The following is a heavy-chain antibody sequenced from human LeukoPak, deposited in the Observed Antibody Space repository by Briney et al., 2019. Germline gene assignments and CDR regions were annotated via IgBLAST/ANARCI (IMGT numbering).Heavy chain of an antibody. Sequence: GASVKVSCKASGYTFTSYGISWVRQAPGQGLEWMGWISAYNGNTNYAQKLQGRVTITADESTSTAYMELSSLRSEDTAVYYCARTQRGHFGYYYMDVWGKGTTVTISS. CDR1: GYTFTSYG. V-gene: IGHV1-18*01. J-gene: IGHJ6*03. CDR2: ISAYNGNT. CDR3: ARTQRGHFGYYYMDV. D-gene: IGHD3-10*01.